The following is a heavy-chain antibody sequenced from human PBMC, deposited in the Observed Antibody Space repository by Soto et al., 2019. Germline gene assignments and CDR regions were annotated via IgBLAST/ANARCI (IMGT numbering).Heavy chain of an antibody. D-gene: IGHD6-13*01. CDR2: ISGYSGHA. Sequence: QVRLVQSGAEVKKPGASVKVSCKASGYTFASYGISWVRQAPGQGLEWMGWISGYSGHAKYVQKVQGRVTMTTDTSTSTAYMELTSLRSDDTAVYFCARDRASQSIAGIDYWGQGTLVTVSS. CDR3: ARDRASQSIAGIDY. V-gene: IGHV1-18*01. J-gene: IGHJ4*02. CDR1: GYTFASYG.